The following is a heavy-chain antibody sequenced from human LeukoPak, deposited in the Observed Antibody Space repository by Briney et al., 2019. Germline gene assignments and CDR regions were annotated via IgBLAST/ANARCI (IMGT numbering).Heavy chain of an antibody. CDR1: GGSLSNSDSF. CDR3: AGAPDYDSSGDAFDI. CDR2: IYDSGNI. V-gene: IGHV4-30-4*01. Sequence: KSSETLSLTCTVSGGSLSNSDSFWSWIRQPPGKGLEWIGYIYDSGNIYYNPSLMSRVTMSVDTSKNQFSLQLSSVTAADTAVYYCAGAPDYDSSGDAFDIWGQGTMVTVSS. D-gene: IGHD3-22*01. J-gene: IGHJ3*02.